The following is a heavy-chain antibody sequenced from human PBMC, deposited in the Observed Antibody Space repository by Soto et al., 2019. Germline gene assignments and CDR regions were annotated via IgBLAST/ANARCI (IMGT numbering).Heavy chain of an antibody. CDR2: ISSTTNYI. J-gene: IGHJ4*02. V-gene: IGHV3-21*01. CDR3: ARESEDLTSNFDY. Sequence: GGSLRLSCAASGSTFTRYSMNWVRQAPGKGLEWVSSISSTTNYIYYADSMKGRFTVSRDNAKSSVYLEMNSLSAEDTAVYYCARESEDLTSNFDYWGQGTLVTVSS. CDR1: GSTFTRYS.